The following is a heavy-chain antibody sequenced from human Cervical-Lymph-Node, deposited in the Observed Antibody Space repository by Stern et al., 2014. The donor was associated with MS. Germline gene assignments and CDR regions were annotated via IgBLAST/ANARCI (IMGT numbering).Heavy chain of an antibody. CDR1: GFTFSTYS. J-gene: IGHJ6*02. D-gene: IGHD4-17*01. CDR3: ARVTVTTSYFYYGMDV. V-gene: IGHV3-48*02. Sequence: VQLLQPGGGLVQRGGSLRLSCVASGFTFSTYSMNWVRQAPGKGLEWVSYISSSSSTTYYADSVKGRFTISRDNAKNSLYLQMNSLRDEDTAVYYCARVTVTTSYFYYGMDVWGQGTTVTVSS. CDR2: ISSSSSTT.